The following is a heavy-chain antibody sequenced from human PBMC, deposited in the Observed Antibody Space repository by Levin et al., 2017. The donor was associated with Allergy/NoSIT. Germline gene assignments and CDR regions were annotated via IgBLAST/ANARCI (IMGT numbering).Heavy chain of an antibody. CDR2: IIPIFGTA. J-gene: IGHJ4*02. CDR1: GGTFSSYA. V-gene: IGHV1-69*06. Sequence: SVKVSCKASGGTFSSYAISWVRQAPGQGLEWMGGIIPIFGTANYAQKFQGRVTITADKSTSTAYMELSSLRSEDTAVYYCARNMRRDFWSGYYTSYFDYWGQGTLVTVSS. CDR3: ARNMRRDFWSGYYTSYFDY. D-gene: IGHD3-3*01.